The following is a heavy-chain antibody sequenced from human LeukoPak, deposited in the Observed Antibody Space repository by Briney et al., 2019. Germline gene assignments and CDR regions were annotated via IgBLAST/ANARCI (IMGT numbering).Heavy chain of an antibody. D-gene: IGHD3-10*01. CDR1: GFTFDDYG. Sequence: GGSLRLSCAASGFTFDDYGMSWVRQAPGKGLEWVSGINWNGGSTGYADSVKGRFTISRDNAKNSLYLQMDSLRAEDTALYYCARVVRGVYFDYWGQGTLVTVSS. V-gene: IGHV3-20*04. J-gene: IGHJ4*02. CDR2: INWNGGST. CDR3: ARVVRGVYFDY.